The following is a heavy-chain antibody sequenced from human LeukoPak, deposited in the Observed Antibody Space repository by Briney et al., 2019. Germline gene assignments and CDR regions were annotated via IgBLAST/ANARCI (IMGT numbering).Heavy chain of an antibody. Sequence: GGSLRLSCAASGFTFDDYAMHWVRQIPGKGLEWVSSITWNSGYIGYADSAKGRFTISRDNAKNSLYLQMNSLRLDDTAFYYCTRGTRNSGWYGEFDHWGQGTLVTVSS. CDR2: ITWNSGYI. CDR1: GFTFDDYA. J-gene: IGHJ4*02. V-gene: IGHV3-9*01. D-gene: IGHD6-19*01. CDR3: TRGTRNSGWYGEFDH.